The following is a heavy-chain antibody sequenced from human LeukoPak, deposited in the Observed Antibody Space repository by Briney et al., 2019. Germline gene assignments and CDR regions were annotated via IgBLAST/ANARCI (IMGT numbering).Heavy chain of an antibody. V-gene: IGHV6-1*01. J-gene: IGHJ3*02. CDR2: TYYRSKWYN. Sequence: SQTLSLTCAISGDSVSSNSAAWNWIRQSPSRGLEWLGRTYYRSKWYNDYAVSVKSRITINPDTSKNQFSLKLSSVTAADTAVYYCARSLWFGEYDAFDIWGQGTMVTVSS. CDR3: ARSLWFGEYDAFDI. D-gene: IGHD3-10*01. CDR1: GDSVSSNSAA.